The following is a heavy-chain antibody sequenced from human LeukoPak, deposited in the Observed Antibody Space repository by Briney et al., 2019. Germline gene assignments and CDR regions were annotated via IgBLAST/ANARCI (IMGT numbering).Heavy chain of an antibody. J-gene: IGHJ4*02. D-gene: IGHD3-10*01. CDR2: ISYDGSNK. V-gene: IGHV3-30*01. Sequence: AGGSLRLSCAASGFTFSSYAMHWVRQAPGKGLEWVAVISYDGSNKYYADSVKGRFTISRDNSKNTLYLQMNSLRAEDTAVYYCARDRFDTMDFDYWGQGTLVTVSS. CDR1: GFTFSSYA. CDR3: ARDRFDTMDFDY.